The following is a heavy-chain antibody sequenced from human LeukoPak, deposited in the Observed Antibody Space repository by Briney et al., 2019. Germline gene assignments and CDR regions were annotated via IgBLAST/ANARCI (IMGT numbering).Heavy chain of an antibody. CDR3: ARTGYCSSTSCYYFDY. D-gene: IGHD2-2*01. CDR1: GGTFSSYA. Sequence: GASVKVSCKASGGTFSSYAISWVRQAPGQGLEWMGGFIPIFGTANYAQKFQGRVTITADESTSTAYMELSSLRSEDTAVYYCARTGYCSSTSCYYFDYWGQGTLVTVSS. V-gene: IGHV1-69*13. CDR2: FIPIFGTA. J-gene: IGHJ4*02.